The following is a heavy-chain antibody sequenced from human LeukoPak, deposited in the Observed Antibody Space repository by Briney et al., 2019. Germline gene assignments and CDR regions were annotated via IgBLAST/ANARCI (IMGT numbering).Heavy chain of an antibody. Sequence: ASVKVSCKASGYTFTSYGISWVRQAPGQGLEWMGWISAYNGNTNYAQKLQGRVTMTTDTSTSTAYMELRSLRSEDTAVYYCARGLLGDIVVVPAAPWGQGTLVTVSS. V-gene: IGHV1-18*01. D-gene: IGHD2-2*01. CDR3: ARGLLGDIVVVPAAP. CDR1: GYTFTSYG. CDR2: ISAYNGNT. J-gene: IGHJ5*02.